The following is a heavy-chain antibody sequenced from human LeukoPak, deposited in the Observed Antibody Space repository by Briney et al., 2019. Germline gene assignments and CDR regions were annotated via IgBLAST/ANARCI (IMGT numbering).Heavy chain of an antibody. CDR1: GFTSEFTFSDYE. Sequence: PGGSLRLSRAVSGFTSEFTFSDYEMYWVRQAPGKGLEWVSYISSSGSTKYYADSVKGRFTISRDNAKNSLFLQMNSLRAEDTAVYYCATMTVASAFDYWGQGTLVTVSS. D-gene: IGHD6-19*01. CDR3: ATMTVASAFDY. CDR2: ISSSGSTK. J-gene: IGHJ4*02. V-gene: IGHV3-48*03.